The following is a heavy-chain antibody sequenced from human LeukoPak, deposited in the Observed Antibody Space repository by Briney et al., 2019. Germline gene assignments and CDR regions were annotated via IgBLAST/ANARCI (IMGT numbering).Heavy chain of an antibody. D-gene: IGHD5-18*01. J-gene: IGHJ4*02. CDR3: AKVRGYSYGPTDY. CDR2: ISGSGGST. Sequence: GGSLRLSCAASGFTFSSYAMSWVRQAPGKGLEWVSAISGSGGSTYYADSVKGRFTISRDNSKNTLYLQMNSLRAGDTAVYYCAKVRGYSYGPTDYWGQGTLVTVSS. V-gene: IGHV3-23*01. CDR1: GFTFSSYA.